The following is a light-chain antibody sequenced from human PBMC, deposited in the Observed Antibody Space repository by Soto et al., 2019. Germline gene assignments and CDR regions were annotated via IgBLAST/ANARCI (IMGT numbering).Light chain of an antibody. CDR2: DAS. CDR3: QQSYSLPYT. Sequence: DIQMTQSPSSLFASVGDRVTITCQATQDINIYLNWYQRKPLXAXXVLIYDASNLEIGVPSRFSGSGSGTHFTFTISSLQTEDIGTYYCQQSYSLPYTFGQGTKVDIK. J-gene: IGKJ2*01. CDR1: QDINIY. V-gene: IGKV1-33*01.